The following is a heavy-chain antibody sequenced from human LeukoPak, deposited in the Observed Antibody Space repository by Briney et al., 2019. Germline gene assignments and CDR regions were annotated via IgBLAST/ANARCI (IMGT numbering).Heavy chain of an antibody. J-gene: IGHJ4*02. Sequence: ASVKVSCKASGYTFTSYDINWVRQAPGQGLEWMGWINPNSGGTNYAQKFQGRVTMTRDTSISTAYMELSRLRSDDTAVYYCAPDYGGNPMLVFYYWGQGTLVTVFS. D-gene: IGHD4-23*01. CDR3: APDYGGNPMLVFYY. CDR2: INPNSGGT. CDR1: GYTFTSYD. V-gene: IGHV1-2*02.